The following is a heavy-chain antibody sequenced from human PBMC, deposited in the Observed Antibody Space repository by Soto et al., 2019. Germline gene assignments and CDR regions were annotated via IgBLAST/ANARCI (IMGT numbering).Heavy chain of an antibody. CDR1: GFTFSSYA. D-gene: IGHD4-17*01. CDR2: ISYDGSNK. V-gene: IGHV3-30-3*01. Sequence: GGSLRLSCAASGFTFSSYAMHWVRQAPGKGLEWVAVISYDGSNKYYADPVKGRFTISRDNSKNTLYLQMNSLRAEDTAVYYCARDGNTAHYYYYGMDVWGQGTTVTVSS. CDR3: ARDGNTAHYYYYGMDV. J-gene: IGHJ6*02.